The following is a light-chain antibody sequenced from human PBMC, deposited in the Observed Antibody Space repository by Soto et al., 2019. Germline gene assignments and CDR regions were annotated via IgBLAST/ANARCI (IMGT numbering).Light chain of an antibody. J-gene: IGKJ5*01. CDR1: QSIGSY. Sequence: ILWTQSPATLSVSAGTRATLSCRASQSIGSYLAWYQQRPGQPPRLLIYDASNRATGIPARLSGSGSGTDFTLTISSIEPEDFAVYYCQQRNNWQAFGQGTRLEI. CDR2: DAS. V-gene: IGKV3-11*01. CDR3: QQRNNWQA.